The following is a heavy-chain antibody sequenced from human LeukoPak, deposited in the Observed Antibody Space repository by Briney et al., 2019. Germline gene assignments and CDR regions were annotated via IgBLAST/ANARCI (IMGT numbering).Heavy chain of an antibody. D-gene: IGHD6-13*01. V-gene: IGHV3-9*01. J-gene: IGHJ4*02. CDR3: SRSSSWYFPFDY. CDR2: INWNSGNI. Sequence: PGWSLRLSCAASGFSFDNYAMHWVRHAPGKGLEWVSGINWNSGNIGYADSVKGRFTISRDNAKNSLYLQMNSLRAEDTALYYCSRSSSWYFPFDYWGQGTLVTVSS. CDR1: GFSFDNYA.